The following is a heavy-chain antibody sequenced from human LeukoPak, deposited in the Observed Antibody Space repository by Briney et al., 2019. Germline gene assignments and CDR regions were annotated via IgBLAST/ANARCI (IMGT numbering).Heavy chain of an antibody. V-gene: IGHV4-4*07. CDR2: IYTSGST. CDR1: GGSISRYY. CDR3: ARDRQNYDFWSGYYYP. D-gene: IGHD3-3*01. Sequence: SETLSLTCTVSGGSISRYYWSWIRQPAGKGLEWIGRIYTSGSTNYNPSLKSRVTMSVDTSKNQFSLKLSSVTAADTAVYYCARDRQNYDFWSGYYYPWGQGTLVTVSS. J-gene: IGHJ5*02.